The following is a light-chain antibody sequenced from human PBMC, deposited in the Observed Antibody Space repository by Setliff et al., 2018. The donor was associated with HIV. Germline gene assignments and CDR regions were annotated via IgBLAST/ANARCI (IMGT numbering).Light chain of an antibody. Sequence: QSVLTQSPSVSGTPGQRVTISCSGSNSNIGTTTVNWYQRLPGAAPKLIIYTKSHRPSGVPDRFSGSKSGTSASLAISGLRSEDEAEYYCASWDDSLKVYVFGSGTKVTVL. CDR3: ASWDDSLKVYV. J-gene: IGLJ1*01. V-gene: IGLV1-44*01. CDR1: NSNIGTTT. CDR2: TKS.